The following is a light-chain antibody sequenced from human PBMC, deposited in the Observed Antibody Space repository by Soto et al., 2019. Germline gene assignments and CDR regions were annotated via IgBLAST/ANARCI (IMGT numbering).Light chain of an antibody. CDR3: QQYDNYPLT. CDR2: AAS. Sequence: DIQMTQSPSSLSASVGDRVTITYRASQSISSYLNWYQQKPGKAPKLLIYAASTLQSGVPSRFSGSASGTEFTLTISSLQPDDFATYYCQQYDNYPLTFGGGTKVDIK. J-gene: IGKJ4*02. CDR1: QSISSY. V-gene: IGKV1-39*01.